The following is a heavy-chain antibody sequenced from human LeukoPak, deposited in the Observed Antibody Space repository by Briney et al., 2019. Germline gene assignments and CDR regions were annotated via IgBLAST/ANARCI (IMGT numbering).Heavy chain of an antibody. CDR3: ARALPITMIVAVYPGGMDV. CDR1: GLTFRSYA. J-gene: IGHJ6*02. V-gene: IGHV3-30-3*01. D-gene: IGHD3-22*01. CDR2: ISYDGSNK. Sequence: PGRSLRLSCAASGLTFRSYAMHWVRQAPGKGLEWVAVISYDGSNKYYADSVKGRFTISRDNSKNTLYLQMNSLRAEDTAVYYCARALPITMIVAVYPGGMDVWGQGTTVTVSS.